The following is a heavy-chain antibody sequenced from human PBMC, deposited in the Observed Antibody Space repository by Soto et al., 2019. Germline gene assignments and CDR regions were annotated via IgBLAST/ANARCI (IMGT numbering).Heavy chain of an antibody. CDR2: IDYSGST. V-gene: IGHV4-61*01. CDR1: GGSVRGGYYY. J-gene: IGHJ6*02. CDR3: AMRVQKDVILLSNSYYGMDV. Sequence: PSETLSLTCTVSGGSVRGGYYYWSWIRQPPGKGLEWIGYIDYSGSTNYNPSLKSRVTMSIDTTKNQFSLNLSSVTAADTAEYYCAMRVQKDVILLSNSYYGMDVWGQGTTVTVSS. D-gene: IGHD3-10*01.